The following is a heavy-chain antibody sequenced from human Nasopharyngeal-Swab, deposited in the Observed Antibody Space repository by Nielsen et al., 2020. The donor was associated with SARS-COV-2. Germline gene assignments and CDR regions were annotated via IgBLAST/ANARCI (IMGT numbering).Heavy chain of an antibody. Sequence: SETLSLTCTVSGGSISSYYWSWIRQPPGKGLEWIGYIYYSGSTNYNPSLKSRVTISVDTSKNQFSLKLSSVTAADTAVYYCARKILLWFGDGGYYFDYWGQGTLVTVSS. CDR2: IYYSGST. CDR3: ARKILLWFGDGGYYFDY. J-gene: IGHJ4*02. D-gene: IGHD3-10*01. V-gene: IGHV4-59*01. CDR1: GGSISSYY.